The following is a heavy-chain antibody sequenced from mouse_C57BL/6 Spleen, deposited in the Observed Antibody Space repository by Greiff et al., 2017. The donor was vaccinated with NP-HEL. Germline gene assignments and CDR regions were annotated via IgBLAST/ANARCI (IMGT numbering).Heavy chain of an antibody. Sequence: VKLMESGPELVKPGASVKISCKASGYAFSSSWMNWVKQRPGKGLEWIGRIYPGDGDTNYNGKFKGKAALTADKSASTAYMQLSSLTSEDSAVYFCARQLRLLAMDYWGQGTSVTVSS. CDR2: IYPGDGDT. CDR3: ARQLRLLAMDY. CDR1: GYAFSSSW. D-gene: IGHD3-2*02. V-gene: IGHV1-82*01. J-gene: IGHJ4*01.